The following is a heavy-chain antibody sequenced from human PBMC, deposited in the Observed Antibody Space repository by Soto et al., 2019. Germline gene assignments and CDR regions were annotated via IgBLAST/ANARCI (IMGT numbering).Heavy chain of an antibody. CDR1: GFTFSSYG. V-gene: IGHV3-30*03. CDR2: ISSDGSNK. Sequence: QVQLVESGGGVVQPGRSLRLSCAASGFTFSSYGMHWVRQAPGKGLEWVAVISSDGSNKYYADSVKGRFTISRDNSKNRLYLQMNSLRPEDTGVYYCVGGYYYGNYGGQGPRVTVSS. J-gene: IGHJ4*02. D-gene: IGHD3-22*01. CDR3: VGGYYYGNY.